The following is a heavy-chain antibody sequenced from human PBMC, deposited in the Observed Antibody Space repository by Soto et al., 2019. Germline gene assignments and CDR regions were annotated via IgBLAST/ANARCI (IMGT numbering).Heavy chain of an antibody. J-gene: IGHJ4*02. V-gene: IGHV3-23*01. CDR2: ISNSGGRT. CDR1: GFTFSNYA. Sequence: EVQLLDSGGGLVQPGGSLRLSCAASGFTFSNYAMRWVRQAPGKGLEWVSAISNSGGRTYYTDSVKGRFTISRDNSKKTRYLQINSLRAEYTAIYYCAKVLLRPYYVDYWGPGTLVTVSS. CDR3: AKVLLRPYYVDY. D-gene: IGHD4-17*01.